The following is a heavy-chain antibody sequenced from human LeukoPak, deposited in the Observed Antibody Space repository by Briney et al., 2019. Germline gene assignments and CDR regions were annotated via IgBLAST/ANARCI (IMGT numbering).Heavy chain of an antibody. J-gene: IGHJ4*02. Sequence: ASVKVSCKASGYTFTSYDINWVRQATGQGLEWMGWMNPNSGNTGYAQKFQDRVTMTRNTSTSTAYMELSSLRSEDTAVYYCAKRGYSYGEFDYWGQGTLVTVSS. D-gene: IGHD5-18*01. CDR3: AKRGYSYGEFDY. CDR2: MNPNSGNT. CDR1: GYTFTSYD. V-gene: IGHV1-8*01.